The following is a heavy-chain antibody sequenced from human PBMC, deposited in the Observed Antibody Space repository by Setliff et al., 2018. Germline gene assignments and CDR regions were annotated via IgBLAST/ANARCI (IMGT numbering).Heavy chain of an antibody. CDR1: GKTLTELS. J-gene: IGHJ6*03. D-gene: IGHD1-26*01. V-gene: IGHV1-24*01. Sequence: ASVKVSCKLSGKTLTELSIHWVRQAPGKGLEWMGGFDPDDGETVYAQKFQGRVTMTEDTSTNTAYMELSSLRSEDTAVYYCATCVGTSWYDYNFYMDVGGIGTTVTVSS. CDR2: FDPDDGET. CDR3: ATCVGTSWYDYNFYMDV.